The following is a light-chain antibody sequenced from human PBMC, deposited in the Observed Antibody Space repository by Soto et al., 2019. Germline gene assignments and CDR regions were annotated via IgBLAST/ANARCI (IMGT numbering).Light chain of an antibody. CDR2: GNS. Sequence: QAVVTQSPSVSGAPGQRVTISCTGSSSNIGAGYDVHWYQQLPGTAPKLLIYGNSNRPSGVPDRFSGSKSGTSASLAITGLQAEDEADYYCQSYDSSLSGLVFGTGTKVTVL. CDR3: QSYDSSLSGLV. V-gene: IGLV1-40*01. J-gene: IGLJ1*01. CDR1: SSNIGAGYD.